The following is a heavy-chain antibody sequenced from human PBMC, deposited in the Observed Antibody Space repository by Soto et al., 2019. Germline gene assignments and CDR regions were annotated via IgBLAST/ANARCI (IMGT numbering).Heavy chain of an antibody. D-gene: IGHD4-17*01. CDR2: ISAYNSNI. CDR3: ARDMSAHGDYSAY. CDR1: GYTFINYG. V-gene: IGHV1-18*01. J-gene: IGHJ4*02. Sequence: QVQLVQSGAEVKKPGASVKVSCKASGYTFINYGISWVRQAPGQGLEWMGCISAYNSNIKYAQKFQGRVTMTSDTSTSTAYMEVRSLRSDDTAVYYCARDMSAHGDYSAYWGQGTLVTGSS.